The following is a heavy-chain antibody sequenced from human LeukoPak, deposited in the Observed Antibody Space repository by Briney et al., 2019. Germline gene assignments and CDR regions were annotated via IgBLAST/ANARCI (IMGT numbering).Heavy chain of an antibody. CDR1: GFTFSSYA. CDR3: AKSIRSSWYYFDY. Sequence: GGSLRLSYAASGFTFSSYAMSWVRQAPGKGLEWVASISASGGGTYYADSVKGRFTISRDNSKNTLYLQMNSLRAEDTAVYYCAKSIRSSWYYFDYWGQGTLVTVSS. D-gene: IGHD6-13*01. CDR2: ISASGGGT. V-gene: IGHV3-23*01. J-gene: IGHJ4*02.